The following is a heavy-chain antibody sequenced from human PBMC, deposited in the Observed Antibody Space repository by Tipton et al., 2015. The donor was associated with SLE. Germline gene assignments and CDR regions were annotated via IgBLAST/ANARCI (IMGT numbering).Heavy chain of an antibody. Sequence: SLRLSCAASGFTFSSYSMNWVRQAPGKGLEWVSSISSSSSYIYYADSVKGRFTISRDNAKNSLYLQMNSLRAEDTAVYYCARDTAYYDSSGYYSDAFDIWGQGTMVTVSS. J-gene: IGHJ3*02. V-gene: IGHV3-21*01. D-gene: IGHD3-22*01. CDR1: GFTFSSYS. CDR3: ARDTAYYDSSGYYSDAFDI. CDR2: ISSSSSYI.